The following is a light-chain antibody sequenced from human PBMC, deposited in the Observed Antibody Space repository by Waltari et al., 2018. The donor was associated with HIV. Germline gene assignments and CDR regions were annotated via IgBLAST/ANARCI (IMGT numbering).Light chain of an antibody. CDR3: LLYFGGSLHWA. V-gene: IGLV7-43*01. Sequence: QPVVTQEPSLTVSPGETIALTCGSATGTIKTIFHTNWVQQRPGQPPKTLIYNTDVKFSWTPARFSASLLDGKAALTLSNVKPEDEATYHCLLYFGGSLHWAFGEGTKLTV. CDR2: NTD. CDR1: TGTIKTIFH. J-gene: IGLJ3*02.